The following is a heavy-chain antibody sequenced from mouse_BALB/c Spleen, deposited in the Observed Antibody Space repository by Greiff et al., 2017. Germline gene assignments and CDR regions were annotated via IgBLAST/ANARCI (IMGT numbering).Heavy chain of an antibody. CDR2: ISNGGGST. Sequence: EVQLVESGGGLVQPGGSLKLSCAASGFTFSSYTMSWVRQTPEKRLEWVAYISNGGGSTYYPDTVKGRFTISRDNAKNTLYLQMSSLKSEDTAMYYCARLGPAWFAYWGQGTLVTVSA. J-gene: IGHJ3*01. V-gene: IGHV5-12-2*01. CDR1: GFTFSSYT. CDR3: ARLGPAWFAY.